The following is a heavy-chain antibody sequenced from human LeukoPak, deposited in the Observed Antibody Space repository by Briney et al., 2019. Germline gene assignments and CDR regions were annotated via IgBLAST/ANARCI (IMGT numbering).Heavy chain of an antibody. D-gene: IGHD3-22*01. CDR2: ISGSGGST. CDR3: AKDRTYYYDSSGYLLDY. J-gene: IGHJ4*02. Sequence: GGSLRLSCAASGFTFSSYAMSWVRRAPGKGLEWVSAISGSGGSTYYADSVKGRFTISRDNSKNTLYLQMNSLRAEDTAVYYCAKDRTYYYDSSGYLLDYWGQGTLVTVSS. CDR1: GFTFSSYA. V-gene: IGHV3-23*01.